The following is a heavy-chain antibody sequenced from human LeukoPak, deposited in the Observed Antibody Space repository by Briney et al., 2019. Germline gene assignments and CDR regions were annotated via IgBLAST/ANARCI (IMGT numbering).Heavy chain of an antibody. V-gene: IGHV1-69*05. J-gene: IGHJ3*02. CDR2: IIPIFGTA. Sequence: SVKVSCKASGGTFSSYAISCVRQAPGQGLEWMGGIIPIFGTANYAQKFQGRVTITTDESTSTAYMELSSLRSEDTAVYYCAREGSTTDAFDIWGQGTMVTVSS. CDR3: AREGSTTDAFDI. D-gene: IGHD4-11*01. CDR1: GGTFSSYA.